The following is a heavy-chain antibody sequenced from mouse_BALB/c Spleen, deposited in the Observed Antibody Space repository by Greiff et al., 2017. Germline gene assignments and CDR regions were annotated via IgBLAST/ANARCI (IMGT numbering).Heavy chain of an antibody. V-gene: IGHV2-5-1*01. CDR2: IWRGGST. Sequence: QVQLQQSGPSLVQPSQSLSITCTASGFSLTSYGVHWVRQSPGKGLEWLGVIWRGGSTDYNAAFMSRLSITKDNSKSQVFFKMNSLQADDTAIYYCAKGGLLQGAMDYWGQGTSVTVSS. CDR1: GFSLTSYG. J-gene: IGHJ4*01. CDR3: AKGGLLQGAMDY. D-gene: IGHD2-3*01.